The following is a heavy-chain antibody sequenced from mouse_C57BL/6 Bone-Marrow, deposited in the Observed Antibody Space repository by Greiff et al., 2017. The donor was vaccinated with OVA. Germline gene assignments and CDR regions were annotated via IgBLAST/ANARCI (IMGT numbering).Heavy chain of an antibody. D-gene: IGHD1-1*02. J-gene: IGHJ1*03. CDR1: GYTFTDYY. CDR3: ARSGLWSYWYFDV. Sequence: VQLQQPGAELVMPGASVKLSCKASGYTFTDYYINWVKQRPGQGLEWIARIYPGSGNTYYNEKFKGKATLTAEKSSSTAYMQLSSLTSEDSAVYFCARSGLWSYWYFDVWGTGTTVTVSS. CDR2: IYPGSGNT. V-gene: IGHV1-76*01.